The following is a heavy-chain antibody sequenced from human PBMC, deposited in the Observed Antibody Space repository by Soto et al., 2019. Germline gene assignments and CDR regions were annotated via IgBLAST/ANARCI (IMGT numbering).Heavy chain of an antibody. V-gene: IGHV4-31*03. CDR3: ARTSGAATGTGGFDI. D-gene: IGHD6-13*01. CDR2: IYYSGST. CDR1: GGSISSGGYY. J-gene: IGHJ3*02. Sequence: ASEPLSLTCTVSGGSISSGGYYRSWIRQHPGKGLEWIGYIYYSGSTYYNPSLKSRVTISVDTSKNQFSLKLSSVTAADTAVYYCARTSGAATGTGGFDIWGQGTMVTVSS.